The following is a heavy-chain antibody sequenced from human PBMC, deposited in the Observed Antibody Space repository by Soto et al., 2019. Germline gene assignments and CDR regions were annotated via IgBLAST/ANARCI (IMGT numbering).Heavy chain of an antibody. Sequence: SVKVSCKASGDTFTSYAMSWVRQAPGQGLEWMGGIIPICGGANYAQKFQGRVTMTGDASTSTAYMELSRLRSEDTAVYYCARNTYYYGTGSPYSYGIDAWGQGTPVTVSS. CDR2: IIPICGGA. CDR1: GDTFTSYA. D-gene: IGHD3-10*01. CDR3: ARNTYYYGTGSPYSYGIDA. V-gene: IGHV1-69*13. J-gene: IGHJ6*02.